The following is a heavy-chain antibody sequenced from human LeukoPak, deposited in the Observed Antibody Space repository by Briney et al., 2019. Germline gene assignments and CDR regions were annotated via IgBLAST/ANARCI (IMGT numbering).Heavy chain of an antibody. D-gene: IGHD3-22*01. CDR2: INHSGST. V-gene: IGHV4-34*01. CDR3: ARGYYDSSGHHDY. Sequence: SETLSLTCAVYGGSFSGYYWSWIRQPPGKGLEWIGEINHSGSTNYNPSLKSRVTISVDTSKNQLSLKLSSVTAADTAVYYCARGYYDSSGHHDYWGQGTLVTVSS. J-gene: IGHJ4*02. CDR1: GGSFSGYY.